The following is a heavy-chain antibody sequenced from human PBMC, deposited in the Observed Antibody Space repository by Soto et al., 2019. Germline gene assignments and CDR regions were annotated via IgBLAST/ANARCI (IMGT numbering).Heavy chain of an antibody. D-gene: IGHD3-9*01. CDR1: GYTFTSYG. CDR2: ISTYNGNT. V-gene: IGHV1-18*01. CDR3: ASSGYDILTGSGHFDY. Sequence: QVQLVQSGAEVKKPGASVKVSCKASGYTFTSYGISWVRQAPGQGLEWMGWISTYNGNTNYAQKLQGRVTMTTDTPTSTGDMELSSLRSDDTAVYYCASSGYDILTGSGHFDYWGQGTLVTVSS. J-gene: IGHJ4*02.